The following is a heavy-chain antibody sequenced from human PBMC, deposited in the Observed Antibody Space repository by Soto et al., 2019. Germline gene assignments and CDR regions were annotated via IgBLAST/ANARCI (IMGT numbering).Heavy chain of an antibody. CDR1: GGSISSYY. CDR3: ASQGLAAACPTFDY. J-gene: IGHJ4*02. V-gene: IGHV4-59*01. Sequence: QVQLQESGPGLVKPSETLSLTCTVSGGSISSYYWSWIRQPPGKGLEWIGYIYYSGSTNYNPSLKCRVTIPVDTSKNHFSLKLSAVTAADTAVYHCASQGLAAACPTFDYWGQGTLVTVSS. D-gene: IGHD6-13*01. CDR2: IYYSGST.